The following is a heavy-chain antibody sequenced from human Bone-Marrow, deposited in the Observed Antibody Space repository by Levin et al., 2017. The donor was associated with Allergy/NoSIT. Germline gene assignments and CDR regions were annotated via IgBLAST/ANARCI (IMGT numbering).Heavy chain of an antibody. CDR3: SGQLVGNYYYGMDV. D-gene: IGHD6-6*01. Sequence: ASVKVSCKASGYTFTSYDINWVRQATGQGLEWMGWMNPNSGNTGYAQKFQGRVTMTRNTSISTAYMELSSLRSEDTAVYYCSGQLVGNYYYGMDVWGQGTTVTVSS. V-gene: IGHV1-8*01. J-gene: IGHJ6*02. CDR2: MNPNSGNT. CDR1: GYTFTSYD.